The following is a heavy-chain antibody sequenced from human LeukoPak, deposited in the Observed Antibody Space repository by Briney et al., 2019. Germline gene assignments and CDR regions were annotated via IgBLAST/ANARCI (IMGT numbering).Heavy chain of an antibody. Sequence: GGSLRLSCAASGFTFSSYAITWVRQAPWKGLEWVSAMSGSGSSAYYADSVKGRFTISRDNSRNTLYLQMNSLRAEDSAVYYCAKCSTHAGEVVLKVYFDYWGQGTLVTVSS. V-gene: IGHV3-23*01. D-gene: IGHD2-15*01. J-gene: IGHJ4*02. CDR2: MSGSGSSA. CDR3: AKCSTHAGEVVLKVYFDY. CDR1: GFTFSSYA.